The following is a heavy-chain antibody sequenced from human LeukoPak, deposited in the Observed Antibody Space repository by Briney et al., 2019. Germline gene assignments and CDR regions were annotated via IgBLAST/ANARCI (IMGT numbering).Heavy chain of an antibody. CDR3: ASEVATIGSLSGDY. D-gene: IGHD5-12*01. V-gene: IGHV3-30*03. J-gene: IGHJ4*02. Sequence: GGSLRLSCAASGFTFSNYGMHWVRQAPGKGLEWVAVISYDGRNKYYADSVKGRFTISRDNSKNTLYLQVNSLRAEDTAVYYCASEVATIGSLSGDYWGQGTLVTVSS. CDR2: ISYDGRNK. CDR1: GFTFSNYG.